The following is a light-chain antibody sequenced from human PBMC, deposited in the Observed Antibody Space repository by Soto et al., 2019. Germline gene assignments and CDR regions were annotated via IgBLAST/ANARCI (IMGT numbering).Light chain of an antibody. CDR1: SGSIASNY. V-gene: IGLV6-57*04. Sequence: NFMLTQPHSVSESPGKTVTISCTRSSGSIASNYVQWYQQRPGSAPTTVIYEDNQRPSGDPDRFSGSIDSSSNSASLTISGLKTEDEADYYCQSYDSSNDVVFGGGTKLTVL. J-gene: IGLJ2*01. CDR3: QSYDSSNDVV. CDR2: EDN.